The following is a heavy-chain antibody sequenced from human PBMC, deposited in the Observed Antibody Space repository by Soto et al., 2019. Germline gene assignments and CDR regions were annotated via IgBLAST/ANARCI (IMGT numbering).Heavy chain of an antibody. J-gene: IGHJ6*02. CDR3: AREMYYDFWSGYRYYYYGMDV. CDR1: GYTFTSYA. CDR2: INTNTGNP. V-gene: IGHV7-4-1*01. Sequence: GASVKVSCKASGYTFTSYAMNWVRQAPGQGLEWMGWINTNTGNPTYAQGFTGRFVFSLDTSVSTAYLQIRSLKAEDTAVYYCAREMYYDFWSGYRYYYYGMDVWGQGTTVTVSS. D-gene: IGHD3-3*01.